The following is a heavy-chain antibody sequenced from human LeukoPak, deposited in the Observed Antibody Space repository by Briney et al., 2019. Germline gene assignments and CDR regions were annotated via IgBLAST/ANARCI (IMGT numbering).Heavy chain of an antibody. J-gene: IGHJ5*02. CDR3: ARDQYYYGSGKNWFDP. Sequence: GGSLRLSCAASGFTFSSYEMNWVRQAPGKGLEWGSYISSSGSTIYYADSVKGRFTISRDNAKNSLYLQMNSLRAEDTAVYYCARDQYYYGSGKNWFDPWGQGTLVTVSS. D-gene: IGHD3-10*01. V-gene: IGHV3-48*03. CDR1: GFTFSSYE. CDR2: ISSSGSTI.